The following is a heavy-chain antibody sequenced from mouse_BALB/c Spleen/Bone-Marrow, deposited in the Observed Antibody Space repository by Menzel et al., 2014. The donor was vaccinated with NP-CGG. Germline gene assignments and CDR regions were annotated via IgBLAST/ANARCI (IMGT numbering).Heavy chain of an antibody. J-gene: IGHJ4*01. CDR2: IDPANGNT. CDR3: ARWEYYAMDY. CDR1: GFNIKDTY. D-gene: IGHD4-1*01. V-gene: IGHV14-3*02. Sequence: VQLQQSGAELVKPGASVMLSCTASGFNIKDTYMHWAKQRPEQGLEWIGRIDPANGNTKYDPKFQGKATITADTSSNTAYLQLSSLTSEDTAVYYCARWEYYAMDYWGQGTSVTVSS.